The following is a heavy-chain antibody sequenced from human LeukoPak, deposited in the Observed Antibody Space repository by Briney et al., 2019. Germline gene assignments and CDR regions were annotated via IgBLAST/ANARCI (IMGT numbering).Heavy chain of an antibody. CDR2: IYTSGST. CDR3: ARDYYYYDSSGYSA. Sequence: TPSETLSLTCTVSGGSISSGSYYWSWIRQPAGKGLEWIGRIYTSGSTNYNPSLKSRVTISVDTSKNQFSLKLSSVTAADTAVYYCARDYYYYDSSGYSAWGQGTLVTVSS. D-gene: IGHD3-22*01. V-gene: IGHV4-61*02. CDR1: GGSISSGSYY. J-gene: IGHJ4*02.